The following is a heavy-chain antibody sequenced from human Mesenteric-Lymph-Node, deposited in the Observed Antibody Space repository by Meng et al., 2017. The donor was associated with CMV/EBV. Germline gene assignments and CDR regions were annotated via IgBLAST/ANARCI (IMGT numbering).Heavy chain of an antibody. CDR2: ISPDGGGT. CDR3: AITGYSSSWFDY. CDR1: GYGFTGYY. J-gene: IGHJ5*01. V-gene: IGHV1-2*06. Sequence: CKASGYGFTGYYMHWVRQAPGQGLEWLGRISPDGGGTNYAQRFQGRVTMTRDTSISTAYMELSRLRSDDTAVYYCAITGYSSSWFDYWGQGTLVTVSS. D-gene: IGHD6-13*01.